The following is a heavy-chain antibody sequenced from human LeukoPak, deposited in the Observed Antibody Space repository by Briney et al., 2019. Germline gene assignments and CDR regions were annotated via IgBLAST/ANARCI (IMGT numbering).Heavy chain of an antibody. Sequence: GESLKISCKGSGYIFPNYWLGWVRQMPGKGLEWMGFIYPGDSDTRYSPSFQGQVTISADKSISTAYLQWSSLKAPDTAMYYCARHRVYYDMLDAFDIWGQGTMVTVSS. CDR3: ARHRVYYDMLDAFDI. V-gene: IGHV5-51*01. J-gene: IGHJ3*02. CDR1: GYIFPNYW. CDR2: IYPGDSDT. D-gene: IGHD3-9*01.